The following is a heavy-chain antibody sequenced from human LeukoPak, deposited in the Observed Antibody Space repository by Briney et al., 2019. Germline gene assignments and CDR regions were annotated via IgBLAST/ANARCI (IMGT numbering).Heavy chain of an antibody. Sequence: GGSLRLSCAASGFTFSSYWMSWVRQAPGKGLEWVANIKQDGSEKYYMDSVKGRFTISRDNAKNSLLLQMNSLRAEDTAVYYCARASGSSTIPTKYWGQGTLVTVSS. D-gene: IGHD3-9*01. CDR3: ARASGSSTIPTKY. V-gene: IGHV3-7*03. CDR2: IKQDGSEK. J-gene: IGHJ4*02. CDR1: GFTFSSYW.